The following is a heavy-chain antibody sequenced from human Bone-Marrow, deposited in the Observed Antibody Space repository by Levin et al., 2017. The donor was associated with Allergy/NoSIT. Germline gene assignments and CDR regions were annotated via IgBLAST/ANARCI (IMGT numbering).Heavy chain of an antibody. V-gene: IGHV1-8*01. CDR2: MNPNSGNT. J-gene: IGHJ3*02. CDR3: ARADLILASSSSWDADAFDI. Sequence: GESLKISCKASGYTFTSYDINWVRQATGQGLEWMGWMNPNSGNTGYAQKFQGRVTMTRNTSISTAYMELSSLRSEDTAVYYCARADLILASSSSWDADAFDIWGQGTMVTVSS. D-gene: IGHD6-13*01. CDR1: GYTFTSYD.